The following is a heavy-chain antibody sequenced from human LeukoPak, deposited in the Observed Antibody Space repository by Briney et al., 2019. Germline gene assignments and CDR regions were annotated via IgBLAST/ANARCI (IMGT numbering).Heavy chain of an antibody. CDR2: TYGGGST. J-gene: IGHJ4*02. V-gene: IGHV3-66*02. D-gene: IGHD1-7*01. CDR3: ARDRVTGTLDFDS. Sequence: PGGSMRLSCAASGFTVSSNYMSWVRQAPGKGLEWVSVTYGGGSTYYADSVKGRFSISRDNSKNTPYLQMSSLRTEDTAVYYCARDRVTGTLDFDSWGQGTLVTVSS. CDR1: GFTVSSNY.